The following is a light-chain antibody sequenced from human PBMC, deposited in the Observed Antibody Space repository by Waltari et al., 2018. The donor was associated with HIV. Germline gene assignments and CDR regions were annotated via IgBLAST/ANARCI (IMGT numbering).Light chain of an antibody. J-gene: IGKJ1*01. CDR2: GAS. V-gene: IGKV3-15*01. CDR3: QQYNNWT. Sequence: EIVMTQSSATLSVSPADRATLSCRASQSVSSNLAWYQQKPGQAPRLLIYGASTRATGIPARFSGSGSGTEFTLTISSLQSEYFAVYYCQQYNNWTFGQGTKVEIK. CDR1: QSVSSN.